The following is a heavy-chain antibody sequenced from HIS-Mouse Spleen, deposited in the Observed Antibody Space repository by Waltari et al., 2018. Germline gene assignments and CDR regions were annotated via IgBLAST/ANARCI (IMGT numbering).Heavy chain of an antibody. J-gene: IGHJ4*02. CDR2: IWYDGSNK. CDR3: ARYSSSSGVDY. Sequence: QVQLVESGGGVVQPGRSLRLSCAASGFTFSSYGMHWVRQGPGKGGEEVAVIWYDGSNKYYADSVKGRFTISRDNSKNTLYLQMNSLRAEDTAVYYCARYSSSSGVDYWGQGTLVTVSS. V-gene: IGHV3-33*01. CDR1: GFTFSSYG. D-gene: IGHD6-6*01.